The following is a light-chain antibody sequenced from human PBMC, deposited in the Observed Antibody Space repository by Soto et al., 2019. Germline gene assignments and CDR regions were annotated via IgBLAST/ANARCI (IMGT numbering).Light chain of an antibody. V-gene: IGLV3-21*02. CDR3: QLWGGTSDQDV. CDR1: DIGSKS. Sequence: SYELTQPPSVSVAPGQTARITCGGKDIGSKSIHWYQEKPGQAPVLVVYDDTDRPSGIPERFSGSNSGNTATLTISRVEAGDEADYYWQLWGGTSDQDVFGSGTKVTVL. CDR2: DDT. J-gene: IGLJ1*01.